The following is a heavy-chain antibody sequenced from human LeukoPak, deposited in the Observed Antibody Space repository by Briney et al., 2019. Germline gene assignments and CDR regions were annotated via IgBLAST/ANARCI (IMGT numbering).Heavy chain of an antibody. CDR3: ARDFGNYYDSSGYYGFNWFDP. V-gene: IGHV4-59*01. J-gene: IGHJ5*02. CDR2: IYYSGST. Sequence: PSETLSPTCTVSGGSISSYYWGWIRQPPGKGLEWIGYIYYSGSTNYNPSLKSRVTISVDTSKNQFSLKLSSVTAADTAVYYCARDFGNYYDSSGYYGFNWFDPWGQGTLVTVSS. D-gene: IGHD3-22*01. CDR1: GGSISSYY.